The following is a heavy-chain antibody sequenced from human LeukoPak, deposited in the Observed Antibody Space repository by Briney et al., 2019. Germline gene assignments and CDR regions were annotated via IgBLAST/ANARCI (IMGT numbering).Heavy chain of an antibody. D-gene: IGHD6-19*01. CDR3: ARQWLING. J-gene: IGHJ4*02. CDR2: ISGSGDST. Sequence: PGGSLRLSCAASGFTFSSYAMTWVRQAPGKGLEWVSAISGSGDSTYYADSVKGLFTISRDNSKNTLYLQMNRLRAEDTAVYYCARQWLINGWGQGILVTVSS. CDR1: GFTFSSYA. V-gene: IGHV3-23*01.